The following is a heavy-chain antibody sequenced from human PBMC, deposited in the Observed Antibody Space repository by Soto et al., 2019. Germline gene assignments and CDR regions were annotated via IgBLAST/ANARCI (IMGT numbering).Heavy chain of an antibody. D-gene: IGHD3-10*01. Sequence: ASVKVSCKASGYTFTNYYMHWVRQAPGQGLEWMGWINPNSGGTNYAQKFQGWVTMTRDTSISTAYMELSRLRSDDTAVYYCARALWFGELSYNWFDPWGQGTLVTVSS. CDR2: INPNSGGT. J-gene: IGHJ5*02. CDR1: GYTFTNYY. CDR3: ARALWFGELSYNWFDP. V-gene: IGHV1-2*04.